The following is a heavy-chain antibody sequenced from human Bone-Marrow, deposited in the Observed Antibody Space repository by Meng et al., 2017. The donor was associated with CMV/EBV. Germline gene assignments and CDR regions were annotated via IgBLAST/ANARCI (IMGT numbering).Heavy chain of an antibody. CDR1: GYTFTSYD. D-gene: IGHD1-26*01. Sequence: ASVKVSCKASGYTFTSYDINWVRQATGQGLEWMGWMNPNSGNTGYAQKFQGRVTITRNTSISTAYMELSSLRSEDTAVYYCARVGITGSYSSYRGAFDFWGQGTMVTVSS. CDR2: MNPNSGNT. CDR3: ARVGITGSYSSYRGAFDF. J-gene: IGHJ3*01. V-gene: IGHV1-8*03.